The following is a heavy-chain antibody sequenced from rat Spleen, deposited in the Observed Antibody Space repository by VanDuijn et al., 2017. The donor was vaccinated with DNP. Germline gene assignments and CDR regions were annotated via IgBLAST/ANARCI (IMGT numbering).Heavy chain of an antibody. CDR1: GFTFNDYW. Sequence: EVQLVESGGDLVQPGRSLKLSCVASGFTFNDYWMTWIRQVPGRGLEWVASIANSGGGAYYSDSVKGRFTISRDNAKNTQYLQMDSLRSEDTATYYCARHHYYDGSYYLYAMDAWGQGTSVTVSS. J-gene: IGHJ4*01. CDR2: IANSGGGA. D-gene: IGHD1-12*02. V-gene: IGHV5-31*01. CDR3: ARHHYYDGSYYLYAMDA.